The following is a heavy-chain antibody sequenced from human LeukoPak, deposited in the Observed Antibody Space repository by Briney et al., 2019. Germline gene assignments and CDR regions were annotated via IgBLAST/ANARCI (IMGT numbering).Heavy chain of an antibody. D-gene: IGHD2-21*02. V-gene: IGHV3-21*01. CDR2: ISSSSSYI. J-gene: IGHJ6*03. CDR3: ARKGKNPRDHPPTVYTYYYYYMDV. CDR1: GFTFSSYS. Sequence: GGSLRLSCAASGFTFSSYSMNWVRQAPGKGLEWVSSISSSSSYIYYADSVKGRFTISRDNAKNSLYLQMNSLRAEDTAVYYCARKGKNPRDHPPTVYTYYYYYMDVWGKGTTVTVSS.